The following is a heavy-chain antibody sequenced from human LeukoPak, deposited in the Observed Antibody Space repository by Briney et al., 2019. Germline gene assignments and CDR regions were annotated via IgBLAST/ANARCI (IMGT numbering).Heavy chain of an antibody. CDR1: GFTVSSNY. Sequence: GGSLRLSCAASGFTVSSNYMSWVRQAPGKGLEWVSVIYSGGSTYYADSVKGRFTISRDNSKNTLYLQMNSLRAEDTAVYYCAKDPLYYYDSSGYANDAFDIWGQGTMVTVSS. V-gene: IGHV3-53*01. D-gene: IGHD3-22*01. CDR3: AKDPLYYYDSSGYANDAFDI. J-gene: IGHJ3*02. CDR2: IYSGGST.